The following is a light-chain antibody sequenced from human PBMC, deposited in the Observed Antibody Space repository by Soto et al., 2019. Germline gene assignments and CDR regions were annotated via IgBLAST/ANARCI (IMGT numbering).Light chain of an antibody. J-gene: IGLJ2*01. CDR1: GSNIGANYD. CDR2: GKN. Sequence: QSVLTQPPSVSGAPGQTVTISCTGRGSNIGANYDLHWYQQLPGTAPKLLIYGKNNRPAGVPDRFSASKSGTSASLAITGLQAEDEADYYCQSYDSRLSGSVFGGGTKVTVL. CDR3: QSYDSRLSGSV. V-gene: IGLV1-40*01.